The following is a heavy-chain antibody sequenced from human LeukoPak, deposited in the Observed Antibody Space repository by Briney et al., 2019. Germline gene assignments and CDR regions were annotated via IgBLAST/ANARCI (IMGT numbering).Heavy chain of an antibody. D-gene: IGHD3-3*01. V-gene: IGHV3-21*04. J-gene: IGHJ6*02. CDR3: ARGRTLQTIFGVVLIDYYGMDV. CDR2: ISSSSSYI. Sequence: GGSLRLSCAASGFTFSSYSMNWVRQAPGKGLEWVSSISSSSSYIYYADSVKGRFTISRDNAKNSLYLQMNSLRAEDTAVYYCARGRTLQTIFGVVLIDYYGMDVWGQGTTVTVSS. CDR1: GFTFSSYS.